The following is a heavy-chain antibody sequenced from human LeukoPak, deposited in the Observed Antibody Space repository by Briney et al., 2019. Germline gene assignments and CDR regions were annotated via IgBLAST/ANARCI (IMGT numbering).Heavy chain of an antibody. V-gene: IGHV4-39*01. J-gene: IGHJ3*02. D-gene: IGHD1-26*01. CDR3: AGTYSGTYVGRDAFHI. Sequence: SETLSLTCTVSGGSISSSTYYCGWIRQPPGKGLEWIANIYYSGSTYYNPSLKSRVTISVDTSKNQFSLKLNSVTAADTAVYYCAGTYSGTYVGRDAFHIWGQGTMVTVSS. CDR2: IYYSGST. CDR1: GGSISSSTYY.